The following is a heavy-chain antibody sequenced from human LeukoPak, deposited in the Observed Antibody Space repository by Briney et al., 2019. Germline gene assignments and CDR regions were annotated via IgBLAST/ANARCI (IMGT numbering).Heavy chain of an antibody. CDR3: ARDLASNVDTDIDY. CDR2: INLNSGGT. V-gene: IGHV1-2*02. Sequence: ASVKVSCKASGYTFTGYYMHWVRQAPGQGLEWMGWINLNSGGTNYAQKFQGRVTMTRDTSISTAYMELSRLRSDDTAVYYCARDLASNVDTDIDYWGQGTLVTVSS. D-gene: IGHD5-18*01. J-gene: IGHJ4*02. CDR1: GYTFTGYY.